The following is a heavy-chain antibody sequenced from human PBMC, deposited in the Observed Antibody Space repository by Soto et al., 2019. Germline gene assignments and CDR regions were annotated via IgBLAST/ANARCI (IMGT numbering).Heavy chain of an antibody. CDR2: ISGSGGST. Sequence: EVQLLESGGGLVQPGGSLRLSCAASGFTFSSYAMSWVRQAPGKGLEWVSAISGSGGSTYYADSVKGRFTISRDNSKNTLYLQMNSLRAEDTAVYYCAKFDYGDYYTNYYYYYGMDVWGQGTTVTVSS. CDR1: GFTFSSYA. V-gene: IGHV3-23*01. J-gene: IGHJ6*02. D-gene: IGHD4-17*01. CDR3: AKFDYGDYYTNYYYYYGMDV.